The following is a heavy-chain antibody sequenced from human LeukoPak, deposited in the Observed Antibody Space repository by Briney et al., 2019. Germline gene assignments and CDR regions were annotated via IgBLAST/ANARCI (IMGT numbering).Heavy chain of an antibody. V-gene: IGHV3-53*01. CDR1: RFTVNNNY. Sequence: GSLRLSCAASRFTVNNNYMSWVRQAPGKGLEGVSVIYSSDSTYYADSVKGRFTISRDISKNSLYLQMTSLRAEDTAVYYCARDLGYYASSANWGQGTLVTVSS. D-gene: IGHD3-22*01. CDR3: ARDLGYYASSAN. J-gene: IGHJ4*02. CDR2: IYSSDST.